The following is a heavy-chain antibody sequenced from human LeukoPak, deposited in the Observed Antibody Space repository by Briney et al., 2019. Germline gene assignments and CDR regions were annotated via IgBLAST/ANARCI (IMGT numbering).Heavy chain of an antibody. J-gene: IGHJ4*02. Sequence: PSETLSLTCAVYGGSFSGYYWSWIRQPPGKGLEWIGENNHSGSTNYNPSLKSRVTISVGTSKNQFSLKLSSVTAADTAVYYCARLTIFGVVIMRTYFDYWGQGTLVTVSS. CDR3: ARLTIFGVVIMRTYFDY. V-gene: IGHV4-34*01. CDR1: GGSFSGYY. CDR2: NNHSGST. D-gene: IGHD3-3*01.